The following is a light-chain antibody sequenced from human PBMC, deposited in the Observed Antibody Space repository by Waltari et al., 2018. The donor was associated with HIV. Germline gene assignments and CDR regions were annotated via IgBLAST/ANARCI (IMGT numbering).Light chain of an antibody. Sequence: QSALTQPASVSGSPGQSLTISCTGTSSDVGAYNYVSWYQQPPGQAPKLIIYDVNYRPSGISSRFSGSKSGNTASLTISGLQAEDEADYYCSSYTGSDTLLGVFGTGTKVTVL. CDR2: DVN. J-gene: IGLJ1*01. V-gene: IGLV2-14*01. CDR1: SSDVGAYNY. CDR3: SSYTGSDTLLGV.